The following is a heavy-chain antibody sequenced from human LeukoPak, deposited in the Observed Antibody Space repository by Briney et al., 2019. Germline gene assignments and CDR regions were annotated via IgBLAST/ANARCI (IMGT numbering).Heavy chain of an antibody. CDR3: ASGPPSDGRQVVVNDY. J-gene: IGHJ4*02. CDR2: ITITSDYK. V-gene: IGHV3-21*01. CDR1: GFTFTSYN. D-gene: IGHD3-22*01. Sequence: GGSLRLSCAVSGFTFTSYNMNWVRQAPGKGLEWVSSITITSDYKYYADTVKGRFTISRDNAKNSLYLQMNSLRAEDTAVYYCASGPPSDGRQVVVNDYWGQGTLVTASS.